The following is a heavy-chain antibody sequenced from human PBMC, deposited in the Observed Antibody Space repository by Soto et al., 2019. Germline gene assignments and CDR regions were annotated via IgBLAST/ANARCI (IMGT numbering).Heavy chain of an antibody. CDR3: ARQATKGIYCSSTSCYNNWFDP. V-gene: IGHV1-69*02. J-gene: IGHJ5*02. Sequence: SVKVSCKASGGTFSSYTISWVRQAPGQGLEWMGRIIPILGIANYAQKFQGRVTITADKSTSTAYMDLSSLRSEDTAVYYCARQATKGIYCSSTSCYNNWFDPWGQGTLVTVSS. D-gene: IGHD2-2*01. CDR1: GGTFSSYT. CDR2: IIPILGIA.